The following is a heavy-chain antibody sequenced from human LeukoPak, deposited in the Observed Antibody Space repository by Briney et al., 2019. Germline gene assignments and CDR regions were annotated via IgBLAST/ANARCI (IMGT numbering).Heavy chain of an antibody. CDR1: GFTFSSYG. D-gene: IGHD3-22*01. J-gene: IGHJ6*02. V-gene: IGHV3-66*01. CDR3: ARDSGDSSGYFLYGMDV. Sequence: PGGSLRLSCAASGFTFSSYGMHWVRQAPGKGLEWVSVIYSGGSTYYADSVKGRFTISRDNSKNTLYLQMNSLRAEDTAVYYCARDSGDSSGYFLYGMDVWGQGTTVTVSS. CDR2: IYSGGST.